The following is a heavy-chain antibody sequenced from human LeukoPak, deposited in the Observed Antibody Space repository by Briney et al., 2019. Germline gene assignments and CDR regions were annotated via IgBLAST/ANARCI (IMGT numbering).Heavy chain of an antibody. CDR1: GFTFNSYS. J-gene: IGHJ3*02. CDR3: ARGQSGYSDAFDI. Sequence: PGGSLRLSCAASGFTFNSYSMSWVRQAPGKGLEWVSVIYSGGSTYYADSVKGRFTISRHNSKNTLYLQMNSLRAEDTAVYYCARGQSGYSDAFDIWGQGTMVTVSS. D-gene: IGHD3-22*01. V-gene: IGHV3-53*04. CDR2: IYSGGST.